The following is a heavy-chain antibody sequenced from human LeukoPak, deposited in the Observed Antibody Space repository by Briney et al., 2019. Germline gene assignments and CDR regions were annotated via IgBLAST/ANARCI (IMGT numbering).Heavy chain of an antibody. Sequence: GGSLRLSCTASGFIFSSNGMNWVRQAPGKGLEWISHISSSGNTAYYADSVKGRFTISRDDARNSVYLHMDSLREEDTAVYYCARDRDYAFDYWGQGTLVTVSS. CDR2: ISSSGNTA. CDR3: ARDRDYAFDY. J-gene: IGHJ4*02. V-gene: IGHV3-48*02. CDR1: GFIFSSNG. D-gene: IGHD4-17*01.